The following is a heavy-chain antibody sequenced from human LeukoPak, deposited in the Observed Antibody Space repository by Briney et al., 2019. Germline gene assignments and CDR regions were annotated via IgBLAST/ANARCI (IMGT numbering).Heavy chain of an antibody. V-gene: IGHV5-51*01. Sequence: GESLKISCKGSGYSFTSYWIGWVRQMPGKGLEWMGIIYPGNSNTRYSPSFHGQVTISADKSISTAYLQWSSLKASDTAMYYCARRRYSSTSHNDYWGQGTLVTVSS. CDR1: GYSFTSYW. CDR2: IYPGNSNT. CDR3: ARRRYSSTSHNDY. J-gene: IGHJ4*02. D-gene: IGHD6-6*01.